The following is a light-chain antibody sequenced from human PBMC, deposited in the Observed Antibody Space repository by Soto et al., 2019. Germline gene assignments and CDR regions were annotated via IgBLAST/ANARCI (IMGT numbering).Light chain of an antibody. V-gene: IGKV1-5*01. CDR2: DAS. J-gene: IGKJ1*01. CDR1: QSISSW. CDR3: QQYNSYSR. Sequence: IRMTQSPSSFSASTGDRVTITCRASQSISSWLAWYQQKPGKAPKLLIYDASSLESGVPSRFSGSGSGTEFTLTISSLQPDDFATYYCQQYNSYSRFGQGTKVDIK.